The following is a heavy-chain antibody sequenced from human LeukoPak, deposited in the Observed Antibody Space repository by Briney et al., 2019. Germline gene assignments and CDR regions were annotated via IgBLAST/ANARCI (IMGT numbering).Heavy chain of an antibody. CDR2: VHQSGST. D-gene: IGHD1-14*01. J-gene: IGHJ4*02. Sequence: SETLSLTCTVSGYSIRRGYHWGWVRQPPGKGLEWIASVHQSGSTYYNPSPKSRLTISADTSKNQFSLKLDSVTAADTAVYYCARVNFNPDYWGQGTLVTVSS. V-gene: IGHV4-38-2*02. CDR3: ARVNFNPDY. CDR1: GYSIRRGYH.